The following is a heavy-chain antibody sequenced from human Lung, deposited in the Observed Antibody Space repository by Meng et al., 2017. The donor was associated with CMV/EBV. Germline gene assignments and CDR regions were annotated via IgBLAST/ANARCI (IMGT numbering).Heavy chain of an antibody. Sequence: ASVXVSCKTSGYTFAGHYLHWLRQAPGQGLEWMAWIHYDTGETNYAQNFHGRVTVTRDTSITTVYMELRSLRPDDTAMYYCARDDNWGPDYWGQGTLVTGAS. CDR3: ARDDNWGPDY. J-gene: IGHJ4*02. CDR1: GYTFAGHY. V-gene: IGHV1-2*02. CDR2: IHYDTGET. D-gene: IGHD7-27*01.